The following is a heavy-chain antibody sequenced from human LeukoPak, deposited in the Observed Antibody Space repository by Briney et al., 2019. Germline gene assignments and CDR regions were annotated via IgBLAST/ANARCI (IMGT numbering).Heavy chain of an antibody. CDR3: ARDGGVPDYYYYMDV. V-gene: IGHV4-4*07. Sequence: SETLSLTCTVSGGSISSYYWSWIRQPAGKGLEWIGRIYTSGSTNYNPSLKSRVTTSVDTSKNQFSLKLSSVTAADTAVYYCARDGGVPDYYYYMDVWGKGTTVTISS. CDR2: IYTSGST. D-gene: IGHD3-16*01. CDR1: GGSISSYY. J-gene: IGHJ6*03.